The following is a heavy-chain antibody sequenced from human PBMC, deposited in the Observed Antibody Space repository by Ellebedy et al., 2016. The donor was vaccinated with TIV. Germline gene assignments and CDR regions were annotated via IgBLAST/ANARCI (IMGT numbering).Heavy chain of an antibody. D-gene: IGHD3-3*01. CDR2: IDNDGSTT. V-gene: IGHV3-74*01. Sequence: GESLKISXAASGFTFSTYWMHWVRQVPGKGLVWVSRIDNDGSTTTYADSVKDRFTISRDNAKNTLYLQMNSLRAEDTAVYYCARDYPVLRFLQWTSPWGQGTLVTVSS. CDR1: GFTFSTYW. J-gene: IGHJ5*02. CDR3: ARDYPVLRFLQWTSP.